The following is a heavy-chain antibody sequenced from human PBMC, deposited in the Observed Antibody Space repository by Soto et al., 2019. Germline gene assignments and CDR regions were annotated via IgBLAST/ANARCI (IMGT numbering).Heavy chain of an antibody. CDR2: IYYSGST. D-gene: IGHD2-15*01. CDR1: GGSLRSSSYY. CDR3: ARDLGGWPDY. V-gene: IGHV4-39*02. Sequence: SETLSLTCTVSGGSLRSSSYYWGWIRQPPGKGLEWIGSIYYSGSTYYNPSLKSRVTISVDTSKNQFSLKLSSVTAADTDVYYCARDLGGWPDYWGQGTLVTSPQ. J-gene: IGHJ4*02.